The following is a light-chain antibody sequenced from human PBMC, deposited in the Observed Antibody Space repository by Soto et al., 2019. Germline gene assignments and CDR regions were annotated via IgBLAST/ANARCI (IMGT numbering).Light chain of an antibody. J-gene: IGKJ4*01. V-gene: IGKV3-20*01. CDR1: QPVAKNY. CDR3: QQYASASLT. CDR2: GAS. Sequence: DIVLTQSPGTLSLSPGERATLSCRASQPVAKNYLAWYQQQPGQAPRLLIFGASSRATGIPDRFSGSGSGTDFTLTINRLEPEDFAVYYCQQYASASLTFGGGTKVEIK.